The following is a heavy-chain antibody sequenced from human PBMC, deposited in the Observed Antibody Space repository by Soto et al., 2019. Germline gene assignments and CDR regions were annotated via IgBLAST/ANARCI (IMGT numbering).Heavy chain of an antibody. D-gene: IGHD3-22*01. V-gene: IGHV1-69*06. CDR1: GGTFSSFS. CDR3: ARGTPPGYYDTSDYYFEY. J-gene: IGHJ4*02. Sequence: ASVKGSFKASGGTFSSFSIILFLHSPVQWLEWMGGIIPIFGTSNYAQKFQGRVTIMADKSTSTAYMELSSLRSEDTAVYYCARGTPPGYYDTSDYYFEYWGKGNMVNVSS. CDR2: IIPIFGTS.